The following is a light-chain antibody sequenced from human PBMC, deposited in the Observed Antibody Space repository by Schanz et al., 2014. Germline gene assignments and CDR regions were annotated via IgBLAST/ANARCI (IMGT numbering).Light chain of an antibody. Sequence: QSALTQPPSASGSPGQSVTISCTGTSSDVGGYNYVSWYQQHPGKAPKLMIYEVSKRPSGVPDRFSGSKSGNTASLTVSGLQAEDEADYYCSSYAGRNTYVFGGGTKLTVL. J-gene: IGLJ3*02. CDR1: SSDVGGYNY. V-gene: IGLV2-8*01. CDR2: EVS. CDR3: SSYAGRNTYV.